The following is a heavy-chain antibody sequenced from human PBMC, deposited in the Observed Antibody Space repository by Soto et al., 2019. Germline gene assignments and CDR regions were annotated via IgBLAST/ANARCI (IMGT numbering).Heavy chain of an antibody. CDR1: GGSISSAGYY. Sequence: PSETLSLTCTVSGGSISSAGYYWSWIRQHPGKGLEWIGYMYYSGSTNYNPSLKSRVTISVDTSKNQFSLKLSSVTAADTAVYYCARGLYDYIWGSYRRSYYYYYMDVWGKGTTVTVSS. V-gene: IGHV4-61*08. J-gene: IGHJ6*03. CDR2: MYYSGST. D-gene: IGHD3-16*02. CDR3: ARGLYDYIWGSYRRSYYYYYMDV.